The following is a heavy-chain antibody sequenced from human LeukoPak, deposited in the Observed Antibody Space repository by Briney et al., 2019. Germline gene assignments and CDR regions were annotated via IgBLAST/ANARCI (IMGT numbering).Heavy chain of an antibody. CDR1: GYTFNTYS. CDR2: INTGNGNT. CDR3: ARKGCTGDCYRFDP. D-gene: IGHD2-21*02. V-gene: IGHV1-18*01. Sequence: ASVKVSCKASGYTFNTYSISWVRQAPGQRPEWMGWINTGNGNTKYAQKFQGRVTMTTDTSTSTAYMELSSLRSDDTAVYYCARKGCTGDCYRFDPWGQGTLVTVSS. J-gene: IGHJ5*02.